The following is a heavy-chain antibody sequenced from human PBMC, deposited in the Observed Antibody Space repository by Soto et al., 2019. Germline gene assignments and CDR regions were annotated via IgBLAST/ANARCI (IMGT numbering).Heavy chain of an antibody. CDR3: AREVPMIVVVITTDYYYGMDV. CDR2: INPSGGST. Sequence: ASVKVSCKASGYTFTSYYMHWVRQASGQGLEWMGIINPSGGSTSYAQKFQGRVTMTRDTSTSTVYMELSSLRSEDTAVYYCAREVPMIVVVITTDYYYGMDVWGQGTTVTVSS. D-gene: IGHD3-22*01. CDR1: GYTFTSYY. J-gene: IGHJ6*02. V-gene: IGHV1-46*03.